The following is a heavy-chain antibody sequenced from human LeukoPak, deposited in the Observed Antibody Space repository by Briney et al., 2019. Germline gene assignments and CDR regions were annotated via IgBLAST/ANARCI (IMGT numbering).Heavy chain of an antibody. V-gene: IGHV4-34*01. CDR3: ARTPYDYVWGSYRYGVDY. Sequence: SETLSLTCAVYGGSFSSYYWSWIRQPPGKGLEWIGEINHSGSTNYNPSLKSRVTISVDTSKNQFSLKLSSVTAADTAVYYCARTPYDYVWGSYRYGVDYWGQGTLVTVSS. D-gene: IGHD3-16*02. CDR1: GGSFSSYY. J-gene: IGHJ4*02. CDR2: INHSGST.